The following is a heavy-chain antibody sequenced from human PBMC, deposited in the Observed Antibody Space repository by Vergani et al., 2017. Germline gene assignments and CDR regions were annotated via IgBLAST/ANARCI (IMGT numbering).Heavy chain of an antibody. J-gene: IGHJ6*03. V-gene: IGHV1-69*01. CDR3: ARIAAGNAYYYYYMDV. CDR1: GFTFSSYA. Sequence: QVQLVESGGGVVQPGRSLRLSCAASGFTFSSYAISWVRQAPGQGLEWMGGIIPIFGTANYAQKFQGRVTITADESTSTAYMELSSLRSEDTAVYYCARIAAGNAYYYYYMDVWGKGTTVTVSS. CDR2: IIPIFGTA. D-gene: IGHD6-13*01.